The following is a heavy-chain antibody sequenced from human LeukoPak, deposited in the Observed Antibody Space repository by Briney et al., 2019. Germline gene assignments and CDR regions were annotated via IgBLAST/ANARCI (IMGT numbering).Heavy chain of an antibody. J-gene: IGHJ4*02. V-gene: IGHV3-23*01. Sequence: GGSLRLSCAASVFTFSSYAMSWVRQAPGKGLEWVSAISGSGGSTYYADSVKGRFTISRHNSKNTLYLQMNSLRAEDTAVYYCSKCGRFVGATISGIADYWGQGTLVTVSS. CDR2: ISGSGGST. D-gene: IGHD1-26*01. CDR1: VFTFSSYA. CDR3: SKCGRFVGATISGIADY.